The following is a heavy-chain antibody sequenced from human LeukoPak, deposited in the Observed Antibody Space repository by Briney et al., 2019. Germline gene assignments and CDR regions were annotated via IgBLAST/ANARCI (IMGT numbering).Heavy chain of an antibody. CDR3: ARGAAAAGYNWFDP. V-gene: IGHV3-48*02. J-gene: IGHJ5*02. CDR1: GFTFSIYD. CDR2: ISSSGSTI. Sequence: GGSLRLSCAASGFTFSIYDMNWVRQAPGKGLEWVSDISSSGSTIYYADSVKGGFTISRDNARNSLYLQMDSLRDEDTAAYYCARGAAAAGYNWFDPWGQGTLVTVSS. D-gene: IGHD6-13*01.